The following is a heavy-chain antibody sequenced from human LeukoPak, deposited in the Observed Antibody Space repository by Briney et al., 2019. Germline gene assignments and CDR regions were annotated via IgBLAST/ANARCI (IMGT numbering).Heavy chain of an antibody. D-gene: IGHD6-13*01. CDR2: ISAYNGNT. CDR3: ARDLRREQQLVLGY. J-gene: IGHJ4*02. V-gene: IGHV1-18*04. Sequence: ASVKVSRKASGYTFTSYGISWVRQAPGQGLEWMGWISAYNGNTNYAQKLQGRVTMTTDISTSTAYMELRSLRSDDTAVYYCARDLRREQQLVLGYWGQGTLVTVSS. CDR1: GYTFTSYG.